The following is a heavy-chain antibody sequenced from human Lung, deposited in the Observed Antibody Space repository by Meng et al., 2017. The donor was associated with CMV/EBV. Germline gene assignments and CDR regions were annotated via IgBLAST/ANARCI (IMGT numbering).Heavy chain of an antibody. CDR1: GFRFDDYG. J-gene: IGHJ4*02. Sequence: GESLKISCAASGFRFDDYGMHWVRQTPGKGLEWVAFIRHDGTNKFYGASVKGRFTISRDNSKSTVYLQMNSLRPEETALYYCAKDLLLFGGPNAYFDQWGQGTLVXVSS. D-gene: IGHD3-16*01. CDR2: IRHDGTNK. CDR3: AKDLLLFGGPNAYFDQ. V-gene: IGHV3-30*02.